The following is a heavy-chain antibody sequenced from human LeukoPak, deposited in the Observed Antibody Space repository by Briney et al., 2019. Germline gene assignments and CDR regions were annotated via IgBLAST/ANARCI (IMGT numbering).Heavy chain of an antibody. Sequence: SVKVSCKASGGTFSSHAISWVRQAPGQGLEWMGGIIPIFGTANYAQKFQGRVTITADESTSTAYMELSSLRSEDTAVYYCARGNLLNYYDSSGYAERGAFDIWGQGTMVTVSS. CDR2: IIPIFGTA. CDR3: ARGNLLNYYDSSGYAERGAFDI. D-gene: IGHD3-22*01. CDR1: GGTFSSHA. J-gene: IGHJ3*02. V-gene: IGHV1-69*13.